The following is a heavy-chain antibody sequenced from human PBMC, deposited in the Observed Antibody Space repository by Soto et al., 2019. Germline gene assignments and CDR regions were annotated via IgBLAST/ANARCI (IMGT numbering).Heavy chain of an antibody. CDR1: GFTFSSYW. D-gene: IGHD2-2*01. V-gene: IGHV3-74*01. J-gene: IGHJ4*02. Sequence: EVQLVESGGGLVQPGGSLRLSCAASGFTFSSYWMHWVRQAPGKGLVWVSRIKSDGSDTSYADSVKGRFTISRENTKNTLYLQINSLRADDTAVYYCAPGSPYCSRTGCSFDYWGQGTLITVSS. CDR2: IKSDGSDT. CDR3: APGSPYCSRTGCSFDY.